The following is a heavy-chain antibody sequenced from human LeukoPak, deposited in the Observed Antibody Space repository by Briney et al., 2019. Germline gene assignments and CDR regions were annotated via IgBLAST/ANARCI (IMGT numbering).Heavy chain of an antibody. CDR2: IYYSGST. Sequence: SETLSLTCTVSGGSISSSSYYWGWIRQPPGKGLEWIGRIYYSGSTYYNPSLKSRVTISVDTSKNQFSLKLSSVTAADTAVYYCARGSRFLEWLLSGDQSGGRDDWFDPWGQGTLVTVSS. J-gene: IGHJ5*02. V-gene: IGHV4-39*01. CDR1: GGSISSSSYY. CDR3: ARGSRFLEWLLSGDQSGGRDDWFDP. D-gene: IGHD3-3*01.